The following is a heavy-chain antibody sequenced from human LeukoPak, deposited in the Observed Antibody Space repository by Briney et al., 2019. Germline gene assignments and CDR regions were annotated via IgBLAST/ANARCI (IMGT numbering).Heavy chain of an antibody. Sequence: SVKVSCKAPGGTFSSYAISWVRQAPGQGLEWMGGIIPIFGTANYAQKFQGRVTITADESTSTAYMELSSLRSEDTAVYYCARESREVCYYCYYGMDVWGKGTTVTVSS. CDR2: IIPIFGTA. CDR1: GGTFSSYA. J-gene: IGHJ6*04. CDR3: ARESREVCYYCYYGMDV. V-gene: IGHV1-69*13. D-gene: IGHD3-16*01.